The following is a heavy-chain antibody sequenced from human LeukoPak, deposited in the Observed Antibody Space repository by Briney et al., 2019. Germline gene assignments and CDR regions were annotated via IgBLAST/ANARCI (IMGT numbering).Heavy chain of an antibody. CDR3: ARRNDFDI. J-gene: IGHJ3*02. V-gene: IGHV4-59*08. CDR2: IYYSGNT. Sequence: PSETLSLTCTVSGGSISGDHWNWIRQPPGKGLEWIGNIYYSGNTNYNPSLKSRFTISVDTSKNQFSLKLSSVTAPDTAVYYCARRNDFDIWGQGTMVTVSS. CDR1: GGSISGDH.